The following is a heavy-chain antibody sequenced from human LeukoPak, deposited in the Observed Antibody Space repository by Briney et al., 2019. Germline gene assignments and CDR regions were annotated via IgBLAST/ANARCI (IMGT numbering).Heavy chain of an antibody. CDR2: IIPIFGTA. CDR3: ARVVSGTHYYMDV. CDR1: GGTFSSYT. Sequence: SVKVSCKASGGTFSSYTISWVRQAPGQGLEWMGGIIPIFGTANYAQKFQGRVTITTDESTSTAYMELSSLRSEDTAVYYCARVVSGTHYYMDVWGKGTTVTVSS. J-gene: IGHJ6*03. V-gene: IGHV1-69*05. D-gene: IGHD1-1*01.